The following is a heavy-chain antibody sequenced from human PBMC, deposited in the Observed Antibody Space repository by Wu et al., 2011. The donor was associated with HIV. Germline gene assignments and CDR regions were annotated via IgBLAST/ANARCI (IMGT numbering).Heavy chain of an antibody. Sequence: QVQLVQSGAEVKKPGASVKVSCKASGYTFNGYYIHWVRQAPGQGLECMGIFSPSGGTTSYAQKFQGRVVMTGDTSASTVYMELSSLRFEDTAVYYCARAVSSESKTLGDAFDIWGQGTMLTVSS. V-gene: IGHV1-46*02. CDR1: GYTFNGYY. J-gene: IGHJ3*02. CDR3: ARAVSSESKTLGDAFDI. CDR2: FSPSGGTT. D-gene: IGHD3-10*01.